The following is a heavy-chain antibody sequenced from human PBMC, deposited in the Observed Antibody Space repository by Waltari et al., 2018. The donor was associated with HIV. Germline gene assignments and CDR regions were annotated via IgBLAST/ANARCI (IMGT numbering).Heavy chain of an antibody. V-gene: IGHV4-34*01. CDR3: ARGGNYYRSGSYYKLDY. Sequence: QVQLQQWGAGLLKPSETLSLTCAVYGGSFSAYYWSWIRQPPGKGLEWIGEINHSGSTNYNPSLNSRVTIAVDTSKNQFSLKLSSVTAADTAVYYCARGGNYYRSGSYYKLDYWGQGTLVTVSS. D-gene: IGHD3-10*01. J-gene: IGHJ4*02. CDR1: GGSFSAYY. CDR2: INHSGST.